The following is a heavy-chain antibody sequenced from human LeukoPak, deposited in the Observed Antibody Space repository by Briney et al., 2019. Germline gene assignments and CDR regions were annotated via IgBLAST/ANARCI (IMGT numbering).Heavy chain of an antibody. CDR1: GFTFSSYG. CDR2: ISYDGSNK. J-gene: IGHJ4*02. CDR3: AKAGPDRIDY. V-gene: IGHV3-30*18. Sequence: GGSLRLSCAASGFTFSSYGMHWVRQAPGKELEWVAVISYDGSNKYYADSVKGRFTISRDNSKNTLYLQMNSLRAEDTAVYYCAKAGPDRIDYWGREPWSPSPQ.